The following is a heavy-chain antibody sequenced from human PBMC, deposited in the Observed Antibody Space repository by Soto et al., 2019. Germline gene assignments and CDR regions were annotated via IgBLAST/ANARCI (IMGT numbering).Heavy chain of an antibody. CDR1: GFTFSSYA. CDR3: AKAYYYDSSGSPLDY. D-gene: IGHD3-22*01. J-gene: IGHJ4*02. V-gene: IGHV3-23*01. Sequence: GGSLRLSCAASGFTFSSYAMSWVRQAPGKGLEWVSAISGSGGSTYYADSVKGRFTISRDNSKNTLYLQMNSLRAEDTAVYYCAKAYYYDSSGSPLDYWGQGTLVTVSS. CDR2: ISGSGGST.